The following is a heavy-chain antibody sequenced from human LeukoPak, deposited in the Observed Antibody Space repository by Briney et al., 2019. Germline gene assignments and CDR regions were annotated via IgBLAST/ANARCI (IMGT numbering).Heavy chain of an antibody. Sequence: ASVKVSCKASGGTFSSYAISWVRQAPGQGLEWMGGIIPIFGTANYAQKFQGRVTITTDESTSTAYMELSSLRSEDTAVYYCASGVEQHHTTLNSPSYFQHWGQGTPVTVSS. D-gene: IGHD6-13*01. V-gene: IGHV1-69*05. CDR3: ASGVEQHHTTLNSPSYFQH. CDR2: IIPIFGTA. CDR1: GGTFSSYA. J-gene: IGHJ1*01.